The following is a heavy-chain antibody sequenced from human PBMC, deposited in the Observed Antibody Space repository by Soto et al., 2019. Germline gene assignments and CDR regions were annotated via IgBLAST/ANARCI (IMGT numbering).Heavy chain of an antibody. CDR2: ISWNSGTI. J-gene: IGHJ4*02. D-gene: IGHD3-10*01. CDR1: GFTFDEYA. Sequence: EVQLVESGGGLVQPGRSLRVSCAASGFTFDEYAMHWVRQAPGKGLEWVSGISWNSGTIHYADSVRGRFTVSRDNASNSLYLQMNSLRDEDTALYYCGKDIDDYYGSGRIDYWGQGTPVTVSS. CDR3: GKDIDDYYGSGRIDY. V-gene: IGHV3-9*01.